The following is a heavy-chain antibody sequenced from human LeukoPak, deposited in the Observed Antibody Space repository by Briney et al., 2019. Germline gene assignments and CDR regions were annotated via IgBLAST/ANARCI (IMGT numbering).Heavy chain of an antibody. V-gene: IGHV4-59*08. D-gene: IGHD1-26*01. CDR3: ARQGGNYDTYCGY. Sequence: PSETLSLTCTVSGGSINSYYWSWIRQPPGKGLEWIGYIYHTGSTNYNPSLKSRVTISVDTSKNQFSLKLSSVTAADTAVYYCARQGGNYDTYCGYWGQGTLVTVSS. CDR2: IYHTGST. CDR1: GGSINSYY. J-gene: IGHJ4*02.